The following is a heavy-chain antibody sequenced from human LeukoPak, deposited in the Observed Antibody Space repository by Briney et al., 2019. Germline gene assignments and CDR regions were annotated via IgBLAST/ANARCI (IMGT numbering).Heavy chain of an antibody. CDR3: TTNYDFWSGYHREKYYFDY. D-gene: IGHD3-3*01. CDR2: ISASGGST. J-gene: IGHJ4*02. Sequence: GGSLRLSCAASGFTFSSYAMTWVRQAPGKGLEWISAISASGGSTYYADSVKGRFTISRDNSKNTLYLQMNSLKTEDTAVYYCTTNYDFWSGYHREKYYFDYWGQGTLVTVSS. CDR1: GFTFSSYA. V-gene: IGHV3-23*01.